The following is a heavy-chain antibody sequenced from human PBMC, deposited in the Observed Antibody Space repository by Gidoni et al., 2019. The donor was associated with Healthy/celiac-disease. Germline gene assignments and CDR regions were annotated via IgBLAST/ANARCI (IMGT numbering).Heavy chain of an antibody. CDR2: ISYDGSNK. D-gene: IGHD3-22*01. J-gene: IGHJ4*02. V-gene: IGHV3-30*18. CDR1: GFTFSSYG. Sequence: QVHLVESGGGVVQPGRSLRLSCAASGFTFSSYGMHWVRQAPGKGLEWVAVISYDGSNKYYADSVKGRFTISRDNSKNTLYLQMNSLRAEDTAVYYCAKTSLPYYYDSFDYWGQGTLVTVSS. CDR3: AKTSLPYYYDSFDY.